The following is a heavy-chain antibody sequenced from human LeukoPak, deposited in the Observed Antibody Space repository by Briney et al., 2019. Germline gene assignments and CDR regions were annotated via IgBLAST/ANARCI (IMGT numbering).Heavy chain of an antibody. Sequence: GESLKISCKGSGYSFTSHWIGWVRQMPGKGLEWMGIVNPDDSDTIYSPSFQGQVTISADESITTAYLRWSSLKASDTAMYYCARKGIAVAGTSIYYYYGMDVWGQGTTVTVSS. CDR2: VNPDDSDT. CDR3: ARKGIAVAGTSIYYYYGMDV. D-gene: IGHD6-19*01. V-gene: IGHV5-51*01. J-gene: IGHJ6*02. CDR1: GYSFTSHW.